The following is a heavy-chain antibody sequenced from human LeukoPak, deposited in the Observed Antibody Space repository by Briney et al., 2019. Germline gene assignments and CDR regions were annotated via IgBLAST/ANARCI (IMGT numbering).Heavy chain of an antibody. V-gene: IGHV3-7*01. CDR3: AREGYYGSGVSDY. CDR2: IKQDGSEK. Sequence: GGSLRLSCAASGFTFSSYWMSWVRQAPGKGREGVANIKQDGSEKYYVDSVKGRFTISRDNAKNSLYLQMNSLRAEDTAVYYCAREGYYGSGVSDYWGQGTLVTVSS. J-gene: IGHJ4*02. D-gene: IGHD3-10*01. CDR1: GFTFSSYW.